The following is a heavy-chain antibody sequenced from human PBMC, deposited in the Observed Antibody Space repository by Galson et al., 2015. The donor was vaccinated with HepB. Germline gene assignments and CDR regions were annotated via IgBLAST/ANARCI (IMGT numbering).Heavy chain of an antibody. D-gene: IGHD5-18*01. Sequence: CAISGDSVSSSSAAWSWIRQSPSRGLEWLGRTYYRSKWFSDYAVSVKRRISINPDTSKNQISLQLNSVAPEDTAVYYCARDRPGRRGYSYGYFDSWGQGTLVTGSS. CDR2: TYYRSKWFS. CDR1: GDSVSSSSAA. J-gene: IGHJ4*02. CDR3: ARDRPGRRGYSYGYFDS. V-gene: IGHV6-1*01.